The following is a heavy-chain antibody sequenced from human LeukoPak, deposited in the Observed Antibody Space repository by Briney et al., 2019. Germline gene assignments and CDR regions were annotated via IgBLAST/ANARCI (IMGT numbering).Heavy chain of an antibody. CDR2: IYSGGNT. D-gene: IGHD3-22*01. V-gene: IGHV3-53*01. Sequence: GGSLRLACAASGLTVSSNCMGWVRQAPEKGLEWVSFIYSGGNTYYADSVKGRFTISRDNSKNTVHLQMNSLRAEDTAMYYCARRAGDYSHPYDYWGQGTLVTVSS. CDR1: GLTVSSNC. CDR3: ARRAGDYSHPYDY. J-gene: IGHJ4*02.